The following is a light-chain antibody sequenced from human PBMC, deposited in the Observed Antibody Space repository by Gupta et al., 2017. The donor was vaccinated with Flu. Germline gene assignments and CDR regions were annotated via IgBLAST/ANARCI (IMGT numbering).Light chain of an antibody. V-gene: IGKV4-1*01. CDR1: QSVLYSSSNKNY. Sequence: SLGERATIKCKSSQSVLYSSSNKNYLAWYQQKPGQPPKLLIYWASTRESGVPDRFIGSGSGTDFTLTISSLQAEDVAVYYCQQYYSTPYTFGQGTKLESK. CDR2: WAS. CDR3: QQYYSTPYT. J-gene: IGKJ2*01.